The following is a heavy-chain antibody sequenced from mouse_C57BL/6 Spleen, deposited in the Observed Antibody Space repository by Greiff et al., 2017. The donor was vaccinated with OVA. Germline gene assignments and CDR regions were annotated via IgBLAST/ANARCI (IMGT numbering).Heavy chain of an antibody. D-gene: IGHD1-1*01. CDR2: IHPNSGST. V-gene: IGHV1-64*01. CDR1: GYTFTSYW. CDR3: ARWGSYGYFDV. Sequence: QVQLKQPGAELVKPGASVKLSCKASGYTFTSYWMHWVKQRPGQGLEWIGMIHPNSGSTNYNEKFKSKATLTVDKSSSTAYMQLSSLTSEDSAVYYCARWGSYGYFDVWGTGTTVTVSS. J-gene: IGHJ1*03.